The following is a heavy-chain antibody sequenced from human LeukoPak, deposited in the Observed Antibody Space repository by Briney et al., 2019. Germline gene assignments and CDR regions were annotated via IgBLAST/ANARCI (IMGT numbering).Heavy chain of an antibody. V-gene: IGHV1-2*02. CDR2: INCDSGVI. CDR3: VRDRHCDP. J-gene: IGHJ5*02. CDR1: GYTFTDYY. Sequence: ASVKVSCKASGYTFTDYYMHWVRQDPGQGLEWMGWINCDSGVINYAQRFQDRVTMTRDTSINTAYMELRRLRSDDTAVYYCVRDRHCDPWGQGTLVTVSS.